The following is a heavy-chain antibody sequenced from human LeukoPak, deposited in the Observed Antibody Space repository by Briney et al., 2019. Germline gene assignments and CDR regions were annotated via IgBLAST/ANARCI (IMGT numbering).Heavy chain of an antibody. CDR3: ARGIQLWSVDY. V-gene: IGHV4-39*01. CDR1: GGSISRSSNF. D-gene: IGHD5-18*01. CDR2: IYYSGST. J-gene: IGHJ4*02. Sequence: SETLSLICTVSGGSISRSSNFWGWIRQPPGKGLEWIGSIYYSGSTYYNPSLKSRVTISVDTSNNQFSLKLSSVTAADTAVYYCARGIQLWSVDYWGQGTLVTVSS.